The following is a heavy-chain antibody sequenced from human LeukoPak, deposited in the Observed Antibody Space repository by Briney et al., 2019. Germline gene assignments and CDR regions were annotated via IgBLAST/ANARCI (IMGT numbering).Heavy chain of an antibody. CDR2: MHPGNGNT. V-gene: IGHV1-2*02. D-gene: IGHD2-21*02. Sequence: ASVKVSCKASGYRFISNYIQWIRQAPGLGPEWMGWMHPGNGNTRYAEKFQGRVTMTRDASINTAYMDLTSLRSDDTAVYYCAREGSYCVGGDCYSFDFWGQGTLITVSS. CDR1: GYRFISNY. J-gene: IGHJ4*02. CDR3: AREGSYCVGGDCYSFDF.